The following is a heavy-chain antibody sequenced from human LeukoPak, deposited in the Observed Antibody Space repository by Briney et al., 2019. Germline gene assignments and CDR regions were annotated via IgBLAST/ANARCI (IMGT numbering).Heavy chain of an antibody. Sequence: GRSLRLSCAASGFTFSSYAMHWVRQAPGKGLEWVAVISYDGSNKYYADSVKGRFTISRDNSKNTLYLQMNSLRAEDTAVYYCARDHDILTGSSGDRDAFDIWGQGTMVTVSS. J-gene: IGHJ3*02. CDR1: GFTFSSYA. CDR2: ISYDGSNK. CDR3: ARDHDILTGSSGDRDAFDI. D-gene: IGHD3-9*01. V-gene: IGHV3-30*04.